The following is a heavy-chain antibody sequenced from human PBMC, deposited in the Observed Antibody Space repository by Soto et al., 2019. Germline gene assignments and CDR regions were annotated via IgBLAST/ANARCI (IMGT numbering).Heavy chain of an antibody. J-gene: IGHJ4*02. V-gene: IGHV3-30-3*01. CDR3: ARDGEEYTWSAEFYYFTH. CDR1: GFTFSSFG. CDR2: ITFDGTLK. Sequence: QVHLVQSGGGVVQSGRSLRLSCAGSGFTFSSFGLHWVRQAPGKGLEWLAVITFDGTLKYYADSVRGRFTVSRDNSQRILGLQTSSLRPEDAAVYYLARDGEEYTWSAEFYYFTHWGQRALVTVSS. D-gene: IGHD1-20*01.